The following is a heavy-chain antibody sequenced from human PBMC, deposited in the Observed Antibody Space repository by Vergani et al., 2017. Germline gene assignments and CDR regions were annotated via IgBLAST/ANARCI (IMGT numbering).Heavy chain of an antibody. D-gene: IGHD2-2*01. V-gene: IGHV3-30-3*01. Sequence: QVQLVESGGVVQPGRSLRLSCAASGFTFSSYAMHWVRQAPGKGLEWVAVISYDGSNKYYADSVKGRFTISRDNSKNTLYLQMNSLRAEDTAVYYCARVWFGSSTSWEGDYWGQGTLVTVSS. CDR2: ISYDGSNK. CDR3: ARVWFGSSTSWEGDY. CDR1: GFTFSSYA. J-gene: IGHJ4*02.